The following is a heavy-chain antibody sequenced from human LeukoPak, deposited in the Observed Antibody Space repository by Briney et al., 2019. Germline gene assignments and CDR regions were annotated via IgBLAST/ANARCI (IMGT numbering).Heavy chain of an antibody. J-gene: IGHJ3*02. Sequence: GEPLKISCKGSGYSFTSYWIGWVRQMPGKGLEWMGIIYPGDSDTRYSPSFQGQVTISADKSISTAYLQWSSLKASDTAMYYCARPPSIAADNDAFDIWGQGTMVTVSS. D-gene: IGHD6-25*01. V-gene: IGHV5-51*01. CDR1: GYSFTSYW. CDR2: IYPGDSDT. CDR3: ARPPSIAADNDAFDI.